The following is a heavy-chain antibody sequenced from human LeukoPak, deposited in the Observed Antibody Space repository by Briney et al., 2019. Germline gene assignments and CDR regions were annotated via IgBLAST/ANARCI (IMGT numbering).Heavy chain of an antibody. CDR2: FDPEDGET. CDR1: GYTLTELS. V-gene: IGHV1-24*01. CDR3: ATSAGRGYSYGSAPYFDY. J-gene: IGHJ4*02. Sequence: ASVKVSCKVSGYTLTELSMHWVRQAPGKGLEWKGGFDPEDGETIYAQKFQGRVTMTEDTSTDTAYMELSSLRSEDTAVYYCATSAGRGYSYGSAPYFDYWGQGTLVTVSS. D-gene: IGHD5-18*01.